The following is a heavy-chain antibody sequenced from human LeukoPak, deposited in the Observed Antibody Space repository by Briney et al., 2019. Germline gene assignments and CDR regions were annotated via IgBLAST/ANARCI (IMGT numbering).Heavy chain of an antibody. V-gene: IGHV4-31*03. CDR3: AKSREEIRGLDAFDI. CDR2: IYYSGST. J-gene: IGHJ3*02. CDR1: GGSISSDDYC. D-gene: IGHD5-24*01. Sequence: SQTLSLTCSVSGGSISSDDYCWNWIRQHPGKGLEWIGYIYYSGSTYYNPSLKSRVALSVDTSKNQFSLKLSSLTAADTAVYYCAKSREEIRGLDAFDIWGQGTMVTVSS.